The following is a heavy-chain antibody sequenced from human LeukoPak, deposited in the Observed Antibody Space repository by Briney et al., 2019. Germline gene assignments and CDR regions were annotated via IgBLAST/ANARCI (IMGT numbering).Heavy chain of an antibody. CDR3: TSTSDFWSGYSVFDY. V-gene: IGHV3-49*04. Sequence: GGSLRLSCAASGFTFSSYGMHWVRQAPGKGLEWLGFIRSKDNDGTSAYAASVKGRFTISRDDSKSIAYLQMNSLKTEDTAVYYCTSTSDFWSGYSVFDYWGQGTLVTVSS. D-gene: IGHD3-3*01. J-gene: IGHJ4*02. CDR1: GFTFSSYG. CDR2: IRSKDNDGTS.